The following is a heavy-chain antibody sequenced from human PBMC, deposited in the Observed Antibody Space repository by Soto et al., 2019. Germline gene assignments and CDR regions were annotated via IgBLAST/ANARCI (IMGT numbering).Heavy chain of an antibody. CDR1: GGSFTTYY. CDR2: INHSGLT. V-gene: IGHV4-34*01. D-gene: IGHD2-15*01. J-gene: IGHJ4*02. CDR3: ARRYCSDSYCSYFDY. Sequence: QVQLHQWGAGLLKPSETLSLTCAVYGGSFTTYYWSWIRQSPGKGLEWMGGINHSGLTNYNPSLESRVTTSVNTSKNQFSLKLRSVPAADTAIYYCARRYCSDSYCSYFDYWGRGTLVSVSS.